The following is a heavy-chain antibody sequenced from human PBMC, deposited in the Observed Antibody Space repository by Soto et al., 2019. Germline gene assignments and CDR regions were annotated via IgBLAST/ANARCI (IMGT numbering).Heavy chain of an antibody. CDR3: AASCVGCGGFNYYGMDV. CDR2: IYYSGST. V-gene: IGHV4-31*03. CDR1: GGSISSGGYY. Sequence: SETLSLTCTVSGGSISSGGYYWSWIRQHPGKGLEWIGYIYYSGSTYYNPSLKSRVTISVDKSKKQLSLKLSTVTTADTAVYYCAASCVGCGGFNYYGMDVWGQGTTVTVSS. J-gene: IGHJ6*02. D-gene: IGHD2-21*01.